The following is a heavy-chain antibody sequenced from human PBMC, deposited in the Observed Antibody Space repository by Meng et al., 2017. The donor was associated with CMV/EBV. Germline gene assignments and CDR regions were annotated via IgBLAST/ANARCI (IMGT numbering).Heavy chain of an antibody. CDR3: ARDRVTAAAGVGWFDP. CDR2: ISYDGSNK. CDR1: GFTFSSYA. V-gene: IGHV3-30*04. Sequence: GESLKISCAASGFTFSSYAMHWVRQAPGKGLEWVAVISYDGSNKYYADSVKGRLTISRDNSKNTLYLQMNSLRAEDTAVYYCARDRVTAAAGVGWFDPWGQGTLVTVSS. J-gene: IGHJ5*02. D-gene: IGHD6-13*01.